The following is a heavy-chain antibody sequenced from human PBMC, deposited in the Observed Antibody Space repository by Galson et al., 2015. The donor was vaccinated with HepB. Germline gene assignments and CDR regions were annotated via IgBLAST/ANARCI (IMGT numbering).Heavy chain of an antibody. V-gene: IGHV3-30*18. CDR3: AKDGGTYSSGWYRGADI. Sequence: SLRLSCAASGVTFSSYGIHWVRQAPGKGLEWVAVISYDGSDKVYADSVKGRFTISRDNSKNTLYLQMNSLRAEDTAVYYCAKDGGTYSSGWYRGADIWGQGTMVTVSS. J-gene: IGHJ3*02. D-gene: IGHD6-19*01. CDR2: ISYDGSDK. CDR1: GVTFSSYG.